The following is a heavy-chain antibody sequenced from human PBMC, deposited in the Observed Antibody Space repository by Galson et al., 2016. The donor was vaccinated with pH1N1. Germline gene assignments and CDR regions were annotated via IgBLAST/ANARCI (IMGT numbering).Heavy chain of an antibody. CDR3: ARQYDFGDYRGDAFDI. Sequence: QSGAEVTKPGESLEISCKASGSSFTSQWIAWVRQVPGKGLEWVGVVNPGGSTIRYSPPFQGQVTISSDKSINIAYLQWISLRASDTATYYCARQYDFGDYRGDAFDIWGQGTLVIVSS. D-gene: IGHD4-17*01. CDR2: VNPGGSTI. V-gene: IGHV5-51*03. CDR1: GSSFTSQW. J-gene: IGHJ3*02.